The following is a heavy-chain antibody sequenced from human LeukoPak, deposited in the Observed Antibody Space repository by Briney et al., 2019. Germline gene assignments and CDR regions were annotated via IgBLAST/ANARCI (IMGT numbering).Heavy chain of an antibody. CDR3: ARSQGGNYRYWYFDL. CDR1: GYSISSTNW. D-gene: IGHD1-26*01. CDR2: IYYTGST. V-gene: IGHV4-28*01. Sequence: SSETLSLTCGVSGYSISSTNWWAWIRQPPGKGLEWIGYIYYTGSTYYNPSLKSRVTGTVATSKNQFSLNLSSVTAVDTAVYYCARSQGGNYRYWYFDLWVRGTLVTVSS. J-gene: IGHJ2*01.